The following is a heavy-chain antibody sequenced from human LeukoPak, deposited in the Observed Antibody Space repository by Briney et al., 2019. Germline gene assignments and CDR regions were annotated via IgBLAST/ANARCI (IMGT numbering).Heavy chain of an antibody. CDR3: AKCIRYNWNDGGRYLDY. V-gene: IGHV3-23*01. J-gene: IGHJ4*02. CDR1: GVTFCNYI. Sequence: GGSLRLSCVDLGVTFCNYIMSSVPHTPGEGLEYGSDICGRGDATSYADSEKGQYTVSRDNSKNTLYFQMNSLRVEDTAVYYCAKCIRYNWNDGGRYLDYWGQGTLVTVSS. D-gene: IGHD1-20*01. CDR2: ICGRGDAT.